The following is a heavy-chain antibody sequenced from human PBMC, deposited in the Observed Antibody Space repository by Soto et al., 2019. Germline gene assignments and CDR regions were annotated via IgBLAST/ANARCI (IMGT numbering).Heavy chain of an antibody. CDR3: ARESSSTSANWFDP. CDR1: GFTFSAYY. V-gene: IGHV3-11*01. J-gene: IGHJ5*02. D-gene: IGHD2-2*01. CDR2: IGSSGSPI. Sequence: QVQLVESGGGLVKPGGSLRLSCVASGFTFSAYYMTWIRQAPGKGLEWVSYIGSSGSPIYHAVSVKGRFTIYRDNAKNSLFLQINSLRAEDTAVYYCARESSSTSANWFDPWGQGTLVTVSS.